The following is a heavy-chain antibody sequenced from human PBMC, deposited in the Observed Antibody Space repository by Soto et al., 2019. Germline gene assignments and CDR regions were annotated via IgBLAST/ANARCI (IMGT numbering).Heavy chain of an antibody. Sequence: QVQLVQSGAEEKKPGASVKVSCKASGYTVTSYAMHWVRQAPGQRLEWMGWINAGNGNTKYSQKFQGRVTITRDTSASTAYMELSSLRSEDTAVYYCARSPGGWLYYGDYWGQGTLVTVSS. CDR3: ARSPGGWLYYGDY. CDR1: GYTVTSYA. CDR2: INAGNGNT. V-gene: IGHV1-3*05. D-gene: IGHD6-19*01. J-gene: IGHJ4*02.